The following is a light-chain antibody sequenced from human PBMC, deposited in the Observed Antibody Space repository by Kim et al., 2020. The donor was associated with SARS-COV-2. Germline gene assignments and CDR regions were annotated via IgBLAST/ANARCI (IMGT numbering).Light chain of an antibody. V-gene: IGLV2-11*01. CDR2: DVT. CDR3: CSYAGDYIYVL. CDR1: NSDVGAFKY. Sequence: QSVPISCTGTNSDVGAFKYVSWYQQHSGKAPKLMIYDVTYRPSGVPDRFSGSKSGDTASLTISGLQPEDEADYYCCSYAGDYIYVLFGRGTQLTVL. J-gene: IGLJ2*01.